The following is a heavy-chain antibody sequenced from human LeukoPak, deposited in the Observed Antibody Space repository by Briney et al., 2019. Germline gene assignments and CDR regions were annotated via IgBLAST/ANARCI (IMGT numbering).Heavy chain of an antibody. CDR1: GGSISSGGYY. J-gene: IGHJ3*02. CDR2: IYYTGRT. V-gene: IGHV4-30-4*01. D-gene: IGHD5-24*01. CDR3: ARGRDGYNDAFDI. Sequence: SQTLSLTCTVSGGSISSGGYYWSWVRQPPGKGLEWIGYIYYTGRTYYNPSLKSRVTISVDTSRNQFSLKLNSVTATDTAVYYCARGRDGYNDAFDIWGQGTMVTVSS.